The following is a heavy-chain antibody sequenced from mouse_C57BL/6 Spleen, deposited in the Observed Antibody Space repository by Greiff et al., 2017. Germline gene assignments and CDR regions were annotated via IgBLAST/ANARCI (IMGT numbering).Heavy chain of an antibody. J-gene: IGHJ4*01. V-gene: IGHV1-42*01. CDR2: INPSTGGT. D-gene: IGHD2-3*01. CDR1: GYSFTGYY. Sequence: VQLKQSGPELVKPGASVKISCKASGYSFTGYYMNWVKQSPEKSLEWIGEINPSTGGTTYNQKFKAKATLTVDKSSSTAYMQLKSLTSEDSAVYYCARWLLEARDYWGQGTSVTVSS. CDR3: ARWLLEARDY.